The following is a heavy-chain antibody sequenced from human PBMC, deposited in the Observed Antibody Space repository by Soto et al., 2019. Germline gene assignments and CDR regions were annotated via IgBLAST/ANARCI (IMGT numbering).Heavy chain of an antibody. J-gene: IGHJ4*02. V-gene: IGHV3-23*01. CDR1: GFTFSNFA. Sequence: EVQLLESGGHLVQPGGSLRLSGEASGFTFSNFAMSWVRQAPGKGLEWVSGISASGGSTNYADSVRGRFTISRDNSENTLFLEMNSLRGEDTAVYYCAKALVVVAPASKFDDWSQGTLVTVSS. D-gene: IGHD2-15*01. CDR2: ISASGGST. CDR3: AKALVVVAPASKFDD.